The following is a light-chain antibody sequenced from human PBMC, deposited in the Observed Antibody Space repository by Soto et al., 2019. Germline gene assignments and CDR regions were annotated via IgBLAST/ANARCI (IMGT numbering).Light chain of an antibody. Sequence: DVVMTQFPLFLPVTLGQPTSISCRSRQSLVYSDGNTYLYWLQQRPGQSPGRLIYKLSKRDSAVPDRFSGVGPGTDFTLKISRVEAEDVGLYYCMASTGWAFTLGPGAKVDI. V-gene: IGKV2-30*01. J-gene: IGKJ3*01. CDR1: QSLVYSDGNTY. CDR3: MASTGWAFT. CDR2: KLS.